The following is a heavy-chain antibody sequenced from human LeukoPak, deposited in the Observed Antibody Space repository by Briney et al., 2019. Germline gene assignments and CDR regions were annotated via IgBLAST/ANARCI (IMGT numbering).Heavy chain of an antibody. Sequence: GASVKVSCKASGGTFSSYAISWVRQAPGQGLEWMGGIIPIFGTANHAQKFQGRVTITADESTSTAYMELSSLRSEDTAVYYCARDSDCGGDCFYFDYWGQGTLVTVSS. V-gene: IGHV1-69*13. J-gene: IGHJ4*02. CDR3: ARDSDCGGDCFYFDY. CDR1: GGTFSSYA. CDR2: IIPIFGTA. D-gene: IGHD2-21*02.